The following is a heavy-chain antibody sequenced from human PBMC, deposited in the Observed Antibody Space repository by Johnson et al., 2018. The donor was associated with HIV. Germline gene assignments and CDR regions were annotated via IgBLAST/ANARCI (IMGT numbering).Heavy chain of an antibody. CDR3: ARSRVAAALGVNDAFDI. CDR1: GFTFSNYG. CDR2: IRYDGSHK. J-gene: IGHJ3*02. Sequence: QVQLVESGGGVVQPGGSLRLSCAASGFTFSNYGMHWVRQAPGKGLEWVAFIRYDGSHKYYVDSVKGRFTISRDNSKNTLYLQMNSLRAEDTAVYYCARSRVAAALGVNDAFDIWGQGTMVTVSS. D-gene: IGHD6-13*01. V-gene: IGHV3-30*02.